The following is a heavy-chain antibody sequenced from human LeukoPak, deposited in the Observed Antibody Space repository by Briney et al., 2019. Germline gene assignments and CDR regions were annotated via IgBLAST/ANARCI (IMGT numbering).Heavy chain of an antibody. CDR2: ISSSSYI. V-gene: IGHV3-21*01. D-gene: IGHD6-13*01. Sequence: PGGSLRLSCAASGFTFSSYSMNWVCQAPGKGLEWVSSISSSSYIYYADSVKGRFTISRDNAKNSLYLQMNSLRAEDTAVYYCARDLGAAAGFFDYWGQGTLVTVSS. CDR3: ARDLGAAAGFFDY. CDR1: GFTFSSYS. J-gene: IGHJ4*02.